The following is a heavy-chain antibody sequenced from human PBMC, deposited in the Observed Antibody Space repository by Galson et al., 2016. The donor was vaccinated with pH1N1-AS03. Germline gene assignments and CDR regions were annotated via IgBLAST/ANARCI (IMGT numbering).Heavy chain of an antibody. J-gene: IGHJ5*02. CDR3: SRGKKRGSSDTAVWFDP. CDR2: ILHGGRT. D-gene: IGHD2-21*02. Sequence: ETLSLTCHVHGDSFPDYYGPWRRQSPEKGLGWSGDILHGGRTTYRPSLKSRATIFLDTSKNQFSLNLTAVTSADTAIYYCSRGKKRGSSDTAVWFDPWGQGALVSVSS. CDR1: GDSFPDYY. V-gene: IGHV4-34*01.